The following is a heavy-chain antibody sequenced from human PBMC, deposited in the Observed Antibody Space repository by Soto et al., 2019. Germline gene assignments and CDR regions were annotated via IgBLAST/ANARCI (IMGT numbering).Heavy chain of an antibody. CDR2: ISFNNNTI. D-gene: IGHD2-15*01. Sequence: VGSLRLSCVASGFTFSDYCISWLRQAPGKGPEWLSYISFNNNTIYYDDSVRCRFTISRDNAKNSVFLQMNRLRVEDTAGYYCARHLGRIVAARFDYWGQGTLVTVSS. J-gene: IGHJ4*02. CDR3: ARHLGRIVAARFDY. V-gene: IGHV3-11*01. CDR1: GFTFSDYC.